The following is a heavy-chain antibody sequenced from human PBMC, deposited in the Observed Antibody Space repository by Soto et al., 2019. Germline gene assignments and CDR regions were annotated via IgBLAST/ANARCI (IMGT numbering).Heavy chain of an antibody. CDR2: IGSSSSYI. CDR1: GFTFSNYN. D-gene: IGHD2-15*01. V-gene: IGHV3-21*01. CDR3: ARGRGSTPPFYMDV. J-gene: IGHJ6*03. Sequence: GGSPRLSCAASGFTFSNYNMNWVRQAPGKGLEWVSSIGSSSSYIYHADSVKGRFTISRDNAKNSLYLQMNNLRAEDTAVYYCARGRGSTPPFYMDVWGKGTTVTVSS.